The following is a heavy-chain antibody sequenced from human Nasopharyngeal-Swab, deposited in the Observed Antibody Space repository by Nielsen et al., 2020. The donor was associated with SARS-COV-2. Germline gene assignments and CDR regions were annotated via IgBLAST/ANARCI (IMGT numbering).Heavy chain of an antibody. Sequence: RQAPGKGLEWIGEINHSGSTNYNPSLKSRVTISVDTPKNQFSLKLSSVTAADTAVYYCARGPTQQLVRDYWGQGTLVTVSS. J-gene: IGHJ4*02. CDR3: ARGPTQQLVRDY. CDR2: INHSGST. V-gene: IGHV4-34*01. D-gene: IGHD6-13*01.